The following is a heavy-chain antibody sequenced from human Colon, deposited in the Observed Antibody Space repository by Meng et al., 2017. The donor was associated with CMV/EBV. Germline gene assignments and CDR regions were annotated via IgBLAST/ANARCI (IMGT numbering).Heavy chain of an antibody. V-gene: IGHV4-31*02. CDR2: NYYSGTI. CDR1: AAISSGGYY. Sequence: AAISSGGYYWSWVRQHPGKGLEWIGYNYYSGTIYYNPSLSSRVSISIDTSKNQFSLKLSSVTAADTAIYYCARGADYESTGYFFDYWGQGTLVTVSS. CDR3: ARGADYESTGYFFDY. D-gene: IGHD3-22*01. J-gene: IGHJ4*02.